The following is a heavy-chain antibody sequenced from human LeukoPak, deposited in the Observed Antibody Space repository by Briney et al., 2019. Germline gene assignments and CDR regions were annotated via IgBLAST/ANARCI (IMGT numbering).Heavy chain of an antibody. CDR1: GFTFSSYA. J-gene: IGHJ5*02. CDR2: ISYDGSNK. V-gene: IGHV3-30-3*01. D-gene: IGHD2-15*01. CDR3: AKDIEGGIVVVGPLWFDP. Sequence: GGSLRLSCAASGFTFSSYAMSWVRQAPGKGLEWVAVISYDGSNKYYADSVKGRFTISRDNSKNTLYLQMNSLRAEDTAVYYCAKDIEGGIVVVGPLWFDPWGQGTLVTVSS.